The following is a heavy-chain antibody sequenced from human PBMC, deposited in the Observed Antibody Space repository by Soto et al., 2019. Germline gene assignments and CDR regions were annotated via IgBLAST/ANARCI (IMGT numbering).Heavy chain of an antibody. CDR2: IYYSGST. V-gene: IGHV4-59*01. Sequence: PSETLSLTCTVSGGSISSYYWSWIRQPPGKGLEWTGYIYYSGSTNYNPSLKSRVTISVDTSKNQFSLKLSSVTAADTAVYYCARSNWFDPWGQGTLVTAPQ. CDR3: ARSNWFDP. CDR1: GGSISSYY. J-gene: IGHJ5*02.